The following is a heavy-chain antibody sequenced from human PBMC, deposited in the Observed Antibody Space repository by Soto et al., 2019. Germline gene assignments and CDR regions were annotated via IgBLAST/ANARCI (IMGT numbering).Heavy chain of an antibody. CDR1: GGTLISFT. CDR2: FIPRIDKI. Sequence: QVQLVQSGAEVKKPGSSVTVSCTASGGTLISFTIYWVRQAPGQGFEWMGSFIPRIDKINYAQKFQDRVTLTADESSNTAYMELSSLTSGDTAVYYCARGWVEEAFDIWGPGTLVTISS. V-gene: IGHV1-69*18. CDR3: ARGWVEEAFDI. D-gene: IGHD2-15*01. J-gene: IGHJ3*02.